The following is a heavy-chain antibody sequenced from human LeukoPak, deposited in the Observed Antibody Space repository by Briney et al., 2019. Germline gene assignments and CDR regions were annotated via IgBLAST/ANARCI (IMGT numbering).Heavy chain of an antibody. Sequence: GGSLRLSCAASGFTFSNYNLNWVRQAPGKGLEWVSYISSGSTIYYADSVKGRFTISRDNAKNSLYLQMNSLRAEDTAVYYCARPIVDTAMVEGGNWFDPWGQGTLVTVSS. CDR1: GFTFSNYN. CDR3: ARPIVDTAMVEGGNWFDP. D-gene: IGHD5-18*01. V-gene: IGHV3-69-1*01. J-gene: IGHJ5*02. CDR2: ISSGSTI.